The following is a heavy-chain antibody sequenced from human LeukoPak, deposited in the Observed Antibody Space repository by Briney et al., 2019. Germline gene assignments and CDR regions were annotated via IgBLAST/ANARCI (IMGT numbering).Heavy chain of an antibody. CDR1: GYTFTGYY. Sequence: GASVKVSCKASGYTFTGYYMHWVRQAPGQGLEWMGWINPNSGGTNYAQQFQGRVTMTRDTSISTAYMELSRLRSDDTAVYYCARGELSSGWYGGYYYYYYMDVWGKGTTVTVSS. CDR3: ARGELSSGWYGGYYYYYYMDV. J-gene: IGHJ6*03. D-gene: IGHD6-19*01. V-gene: IGHV1-2*02. CDR2: INPNSGGT.